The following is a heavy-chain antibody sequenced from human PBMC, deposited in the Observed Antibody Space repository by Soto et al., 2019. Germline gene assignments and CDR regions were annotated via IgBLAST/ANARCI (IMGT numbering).Heavy chain of an antibody. Sequence: ASVKVSCKVSGYTLAEISMHWVRQAPGKGLEWMGGFDPEDGETMYAQKFQGRVTMTEDTSIDTAYMEVSSLRSEDTAVYYCATGLYSIMDYWGQGTPVTVS. CDR3: ATGLYSIMDY. CDR1: GYTLAEIS. J-gene: IGHJ4*02. CDR2: FDPEDGET. V-gene: IGHV1-24*01. D-gene: IGHD4-4*01.